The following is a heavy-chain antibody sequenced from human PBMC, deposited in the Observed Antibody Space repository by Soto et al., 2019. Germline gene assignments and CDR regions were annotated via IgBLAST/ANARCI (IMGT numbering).Heavy chain of an antibody. V-gene: IGHV4-34*01. CDR1: GGAFSGYY. CDR2: INQSGST. Sequence: QVQLQQWGAGLLKPSETLSLTCAVYGGAFSGYYWSWIRQPPGKGLEWIVEINQSGSTNYNPSLKSRVTISVDTSKNQFSLKLSSVTAADTAVYYCARTYSSSWSPFDYWGQGTLVTVSS. CDR3: ARTYSSSWSPFDY. D-gene: IGHD6-13*01. J-gene: IGHJ4*02.